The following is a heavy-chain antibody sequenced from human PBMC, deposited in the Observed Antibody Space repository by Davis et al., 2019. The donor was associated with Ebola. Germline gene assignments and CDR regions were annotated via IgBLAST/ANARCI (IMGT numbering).Heavy chain of an antibody. D-gene: IGHD1-1*01. CDR1: EFTFSSYS. CDR3: ARDGVQLGILAY. CDR2: ISSSSSYI. J-gene: IGHJ4*02. V-gene: IGHV3-21*01. Sequence: GGSLRLSCAASEFTFSSYSMSWVRQAPGKGLEWVSSISSSSSYIYYADSVKGRFTISRDNAKNSLYLQMNSLRVEDTAVYYCARDGVQLGILAYWGQGTLVTVSS.